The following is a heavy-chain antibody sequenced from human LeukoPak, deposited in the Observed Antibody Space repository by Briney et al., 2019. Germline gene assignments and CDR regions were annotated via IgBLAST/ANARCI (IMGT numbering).Heavy chain of an antibody. V-gene: IGHV4-4*07. J-gene: IGHJ4*02. CDR3: ARERRYCSSTSCYIDY. Sequence: SETLSLTCTVSGGSISSYYWSWIRQPAGKGLEWIGRIYTSGSTNYNPSLKSRVTMSVDTSKNQFSLKLSSVTAADTAVYYCARERRYCSSTSCYIDYWGQGTLVTVSS. D-gene: IGHD2-2*02. CDR2: IYTSGST. CDR1: GGSISSYY.